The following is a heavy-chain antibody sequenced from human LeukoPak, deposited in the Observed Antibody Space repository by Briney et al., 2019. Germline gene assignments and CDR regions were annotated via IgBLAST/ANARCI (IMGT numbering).Heavy chain of an antibody. CDR2: IYPGDSDT. CDR1: GYSFTSYW. V-gene: IGHV5-51*01. Sequence: GESLKISCKGSGYSFTSYWIGWVRQMPGKGLEWMGIIYPGDSDTRSSPSFQGQVTISADRSISTAYLQWSSLKASDTAMYYCARSYSSSWGAAYGMDVWGQGTTVTVSS. D-gene: IGHD6-13*01. J-gene: IGHJ6*02. CDR3: ARSYSSSWGAAYGMDV.